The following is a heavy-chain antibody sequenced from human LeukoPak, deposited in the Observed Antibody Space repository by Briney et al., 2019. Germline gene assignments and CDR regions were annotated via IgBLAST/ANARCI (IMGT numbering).Heavy chain of an antibody. D-gene: IGHD6-19*01. CDR3: ARDSSGWSFFVY. CDR2: IKQDGSEK. Sequence: GGSLRLSCVASGFTFSSYWMSWVRQAPGKGLEWVASIKQDGSEKYYVDSVKGRFTISRDDANNSLYLQMNSLRAEDTAVYYCARDSSGWSFFVYWGQRTLVTVSS. V-gene: IGHV3-7*01. CDR1: GFTFSSYW. J-gene: IGHJ4*02.